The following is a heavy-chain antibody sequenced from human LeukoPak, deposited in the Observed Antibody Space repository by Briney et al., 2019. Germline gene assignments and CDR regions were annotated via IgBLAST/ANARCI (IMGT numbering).Heavy chain of an antibody. Sequence: PGGSLRLSCAASGFRFSSYWMHWVRQAPGKGRDWVGRIKSKTDGGTIDYAAPVKGRFTISRDDSKKTLYLQMNSLKTEDTAVYYCTTTIVVVITNDYWGQGTLVTVSS. CDR2: IKSKTDGGTI. D-gene: IGHD3-22*01. V-gene: IGHV3-15*01. CDR3: TTTIVVVITNDY. J-gene: IGHJ4*02. CDR1: GFRFSSYW.